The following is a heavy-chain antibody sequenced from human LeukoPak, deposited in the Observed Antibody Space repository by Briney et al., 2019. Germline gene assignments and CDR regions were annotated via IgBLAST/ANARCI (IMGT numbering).Heavy chain of an antibody. V-gene: IGHV1-46*01. CDR1: GYTFTSYY. J-gene: IGHJ4*02. CDR3: ARTPDNSGWYEVY. Sequence: ASVKVSCTASGYTFTSYYMRWVRQAPGQGLEWMGIINPSAGSTSYAQKFQGRVPMTRDTSTSTVYMELSSLTSEDPAVYYCARTPDNSGWYEVYWGQGTLVTVSS. D-gene: IGHD6-19*01. CDR2: INPSAGST.